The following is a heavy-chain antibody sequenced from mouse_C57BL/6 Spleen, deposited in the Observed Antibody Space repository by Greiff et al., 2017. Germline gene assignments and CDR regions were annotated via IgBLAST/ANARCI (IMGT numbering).Heavy chain of an antibody. CDR1: GYTFTSYW. CDR2: IYTSDSET. Sequence: QVQLQQPGAELVRPGSSVKLSCKASGYTFTSYWMDWVKQRPGQGLEWIGNIYTSDSETHYNQKFKDKATLTVDKSTSTAYMQLSSLTSEDSAVYYCARYYYCSSYWYFDVWGTGTTVTVSS. D-gene: IGHD1-1*01. CDR3: ARYYYCSSYWYFDV. V-gene: IGHV1-61*01. J-gene: IGHJ1*03.